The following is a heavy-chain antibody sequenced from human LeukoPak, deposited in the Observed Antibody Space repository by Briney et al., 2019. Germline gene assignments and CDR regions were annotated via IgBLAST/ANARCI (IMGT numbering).Heavy chain of an antibody. CDR1: GYSFPSYW. Sequence: GESLKISCKGSGYSFPSYWIGWVRQMPGKGLEWMGIFYPGDSDTRYSPSFQGQVTISADKSISTAYLQWSSLKASDTAMYYCARTRADYYDSSGYYPNWGQGTLVTVSS. V-gene: IGHV5-51*01. J-gene: IGHJ4*02. D-gene: IGHD3-22*01. CDR3: ARTRADYYDSSGYYPN. CDR2: FYPGDSDT.